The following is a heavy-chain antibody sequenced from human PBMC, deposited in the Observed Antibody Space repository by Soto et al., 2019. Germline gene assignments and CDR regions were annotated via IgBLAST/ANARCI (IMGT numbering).Heavy chain of an antibody. CDR3: ARHGHYGAPFDY. D-gene: IGHD4-17*01. CDR1: GGSISGSAYY. Sequence: SETLSLTCAVSGGSISGSAYYCAWIRQPPGKGLEWIGSIYDSGSTYCNPSLKSRVTISVDTSKNQFSLKLSSVTAADTAVYYCARHGHYGAPFDYWGQGTLVTVSS. V-gene: IGHV4-39*01. J-gene: IGHJ4*02. CDR2: IYDSGST.